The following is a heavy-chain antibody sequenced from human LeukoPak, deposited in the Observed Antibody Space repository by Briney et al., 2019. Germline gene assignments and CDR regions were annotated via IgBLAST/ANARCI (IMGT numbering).Heavy chain of an antibody. CDR2: INPNSGGT. CDR1: GYTFTGYY. Sequence: ASVKVSCKASGYTFTGYYMHWVRQAPGQGLEWMGRINPNSGGTNYAQKFQGRVTMTRDTSISTAYMELSRLRSDDTAVYYCGRRGAVAGSYFDYWGQGTLVTVSS. D-gene: IGHD6-19*01. V-gene: IGHV1-2*06. J-gene: IGHJ4*02. CDR3: GRRGAVAGSYFDY.